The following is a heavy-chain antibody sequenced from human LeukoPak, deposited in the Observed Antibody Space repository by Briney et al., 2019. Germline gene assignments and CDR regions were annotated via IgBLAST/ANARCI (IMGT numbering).Heavy chain of an antibody. Sequence: ASVKVSCKASGYSFSNYDINWVRQATGQGFEWMGWMNPNSGDTGYAQKFQGRVTVTRNTSIATAYMELSSLRSEDTAVYYCARGVGGVSGTYYKDRHFYYFMEVWGKGTTVTVSS. V-gene: IGHV1-8*03. CDR2: MNPNSGDT. J-gene: IGHJ6*03. CDR3: ARGVGGVSGTYYKDRHFYYFMEV. CDR1: GYSFSNYD. D-gene: IGHD3-10*01.